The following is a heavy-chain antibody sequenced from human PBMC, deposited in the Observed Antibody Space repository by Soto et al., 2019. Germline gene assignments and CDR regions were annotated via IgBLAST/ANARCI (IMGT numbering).Heavy chain of an antibody. CDR2: ISGSGGST. J-gene: IGHJ6*02. Sequence: EVQLLESGGGLVQPGGSLRLSCAASGFTFSSYAMSWVRQAPGKGLEWVSAISGSGGSTYYADSVKGRFTISRDNSKNTLYLPMNSLRAEDTAVYYCAKDRVGSGWGGGMDVWGQGTTVTVSS. V-gene: IGHV3-23*01. CDR1: GFTFSSYA. CDR3: AKDRVGSGWGGGMDV. D-gene: IGHD6-19*01.